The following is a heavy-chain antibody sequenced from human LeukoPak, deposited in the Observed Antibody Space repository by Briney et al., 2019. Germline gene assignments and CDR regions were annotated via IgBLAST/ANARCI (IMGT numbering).Heavy chain of an antibody. V-gene: IGHV3-48*01. CDR3: ARDRYCGGDCYFYYYYYLDV. CDR2: ISSSSSTI. J-gene: IGHJ6*03. D-gene: IGHD2-21*02. CDR1: GFTFSRYG. Sequence: GGSLRLSCAGSGFTFSRYGFNWVRQAPGKGLEWVSYISSSSSTIYYADSVKGRFTISRDNAKNSLYLQMNSLRAEDTAVYYCARDRYCGGDCYFYYYYYLDVWGKGTTVTVSS.